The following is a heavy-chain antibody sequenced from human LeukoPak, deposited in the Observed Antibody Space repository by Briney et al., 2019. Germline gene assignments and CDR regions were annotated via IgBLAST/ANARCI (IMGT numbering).Heavy chain of an antibody. D-gene: IGHD6-13*01. CDR2: IIPIFGTA. J-gene: IGHJ5*02. CDR1: GYTFTSYA. CDR3: ARGGYSSSWPRRFDP. V-gene: IGHV1-69*13. Sequence: ASVKVSCKASGYTFTSYAMNWVRQAPGQGLEWMGGIIPIFGTANYAQKFQGRVTITADESTSTAYMELSSLRSEDTAVYYCARGGYSSSWPRRFDPWGQGTLVTVSS.